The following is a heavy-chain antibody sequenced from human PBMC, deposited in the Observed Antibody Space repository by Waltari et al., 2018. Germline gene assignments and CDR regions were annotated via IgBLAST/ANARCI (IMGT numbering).Heavy chain of an antibody. J-gene: IGHJ5*01. Sequence: QVQLVQRGAEVKKPGASVKVCCKASGSTFTGYYIHWVRQAPGQGLEWMGRINPNSGGTNYAQKFQGRVTMTRDTSINTAYMELSRLRPDDTAVYYCAKGQEHYYDNSGSFVSWGQGTLVTVSS. CDR2: INPNSGGT. CDR3: AKGQEHYYDNSGSFVS. D-gene: IGHD3-22*01. V-gene: IGHV1-2*06. CDR1: GSTFTGYY.